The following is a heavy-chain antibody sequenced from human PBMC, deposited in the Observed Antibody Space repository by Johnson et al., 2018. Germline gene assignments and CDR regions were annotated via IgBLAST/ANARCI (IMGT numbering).Heavy chain of an antibody. Sequence: EVQLLETGGGLAQPGGSLRLSCTASGLTFSTDWMHWVRQIPGKGLEWVSRLTPDGTETYYADSVQGRFTMSRDNAKNTLFLQMNSLRAEDTAMYYCAKDRATMTPGKYGMDVWGQGTTVTVSS. CDR2: LTPDGTET. J-gene: IGHJ6*02. CDR3: AKDRATMTPGKYGMDV. D-gene: IGHD4-17*01. CDR1: GLTFSTDW. V-gene: IGHV3-74*01.